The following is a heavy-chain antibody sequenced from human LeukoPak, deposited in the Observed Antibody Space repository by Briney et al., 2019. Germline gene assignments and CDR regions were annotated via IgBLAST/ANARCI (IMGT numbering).Heavy chain of an antibody. V-gene: IGHV4-59*01. CDR1: GGSISIYY. Sequence: SETLSLTCTVSGGSISIYYWIWMRQPPGKGREGIVHIYYSVSDHYTPQIKSRVNISVDKSKNQFSRKLSSVTAADTAVYYCARLSGAAANAFDMSGQGTMVTVSS. CDR3: ARLSGAAANAFDM. J-gene: IGHJ3*02. CDR2: IYYSVSD. D-gene: IGHD6-13*01.